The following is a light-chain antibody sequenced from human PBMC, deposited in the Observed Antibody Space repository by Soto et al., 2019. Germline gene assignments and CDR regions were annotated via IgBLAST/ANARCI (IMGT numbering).Light chain of an antibody. CDR1: QGIGDT. CDR3: QQYSNSPQT. Sequence: EVVMTQSPATLSVSAGEGVTLSCRANQGIGDTLAWYQHKPGQTPRLLIYDTSTRATGVPDRLSGSRSGPEFTLTISSLQSEDFAVYFCQQYSNSPQTFGQGTKVDI. J-gene: IGKJ1*01. CDR2: DTS. V-gene: IGKV3-15*01.